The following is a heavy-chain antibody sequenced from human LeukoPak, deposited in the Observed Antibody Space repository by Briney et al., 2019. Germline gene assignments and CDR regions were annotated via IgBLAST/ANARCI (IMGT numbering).Heavy chain of an antibody. V-gene: IGHV3-30*02. Sequence: PGGSLRLSCAASGFTFSTHGMHWVRQAPGKGLEWVAFIRYDGINKYYADSVKGRFTISRDSFKNTLYLQMNSLRPEDTAVYYCAREGESPTGMVRGNNWFDPWGQGTLVTVSS. CDR1: GFTFSTHG. CDR3: AREGESPTGMVRGNNWFDP. D-gene: IGHD3-10*01. J-gene: IGHJ5*02. CDR2: IRYDGINK.